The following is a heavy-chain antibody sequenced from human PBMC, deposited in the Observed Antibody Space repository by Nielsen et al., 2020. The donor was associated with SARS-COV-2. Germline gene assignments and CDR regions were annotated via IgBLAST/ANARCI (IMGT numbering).Heavy chain of an antibody. CDR2: ISWNSGSI. D-gene: IGHD3-16*01. J-gene: IGHJ4*02. Sequence: SLKISCAASGFIFDNYAMHWVRQAPGKGLEWVSGISWNSGSIGYADSVKGRFTISRDNAKNSLYLQMNSLRAEDTALYYCAKLGELGYWGQGTLVTVSS. V-gene: IGHV3-9*01. CDR3: AKLGELGY. CDR1: GFIFDNYA.